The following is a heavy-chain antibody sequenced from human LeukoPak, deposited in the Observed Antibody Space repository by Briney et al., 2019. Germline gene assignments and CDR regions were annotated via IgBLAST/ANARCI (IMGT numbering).Heavy chain of an antibody. CDR2: INHSGST. D-gene: IGHD6-19*01. Sequence: SETLSLTCAVYGGSFSGYYWSWIRQPPGKGLEWIGEINHSGSTNYNPSLKSRLTLSVDASKNQFSLKLTSVTAADTAVYYCARLRSGWYPFDYWGQGTLVTVSS. V-gene: IGHV4-34*01. CDR3: ARLRSGWYPFDY. J-gene: IGHJ4*02. CDR1: GGSFSGYY.